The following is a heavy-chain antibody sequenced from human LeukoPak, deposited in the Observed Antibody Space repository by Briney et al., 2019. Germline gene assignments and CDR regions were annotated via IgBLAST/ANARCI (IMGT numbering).Heavy chain of an antibody. J-gene: IGHJ4*02. Sequence: GASVKVSCKASGYNLNTYHMHWVRQAPGQGLEWMGIITSTGTTTICAQKFQGRVTMTRDTSTSTVYMDLSSPRSDDTAVYYCATEYVRTHYFDWWGQGTLVTVSS. D-gene: IGHD3-16*01. CDR3: ATEYVRTHYFDW. CDR1: GYNLNTYH. V-gene: IGHV1-46*02. CDR2: ITSTGTTT.